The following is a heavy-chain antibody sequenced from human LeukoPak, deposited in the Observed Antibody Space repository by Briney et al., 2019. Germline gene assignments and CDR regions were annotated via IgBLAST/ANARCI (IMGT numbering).Heavy chain of an antibody. CDR1: GFTFSSYS. CDR3: ARQYSSSWYPFYNWFDP. V-gene: IGHV3-21*01. Sequence: GGSLRLSCAASGFTFSSYSMNWVRQAPGKGLEWVSSISSSSSYIYYADSVKGRFTISRDNAKNSLYLQMNSLRAEDTAVYYCARQYSSSWYPFYNWFDPLGQGTLVTVSS. D-gene: IGHD6-13*01. J-gene: IGHJ5*02. CDR2: ISSSSSYI.